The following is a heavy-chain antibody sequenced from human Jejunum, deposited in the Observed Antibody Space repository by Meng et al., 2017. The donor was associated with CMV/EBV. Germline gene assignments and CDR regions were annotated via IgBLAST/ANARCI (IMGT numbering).Heavy chain of an antibody. Sequence: DYYIIWVRQAPGQGLEWMGWFNPNSPASNHAQRFQGRVTMSRDTASSTVYMELSRLTSDDTAVYYCARDLKGTTITTNGLYGMDVWGQGTTGTVSS. CDR1: DYY. V-gene: IGHV1-2*02. D-gene: IGHD4-11*01. CDR2: FNPNSPAS. J-gene: IGHJ6*02. CDR3: ARDLKGTTITTNGLYGMDV.